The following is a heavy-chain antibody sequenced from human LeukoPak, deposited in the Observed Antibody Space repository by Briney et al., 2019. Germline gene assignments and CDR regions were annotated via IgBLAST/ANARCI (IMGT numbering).Heavy chain of an antibody. CDR2: IIPILGIA. J-gene: IGHJ6*02. Sequence: ASVKVSCKASGGTFSSYAISWVRQAPGQGLEWMGRIIPILGIANYAQKFQGRVTITADKSTSTAYMELSSLRSEDTAVYYCAREYSDTAIPYGMDVWGQGTTVTVSS. D-gene: IGHD5-18*01. CDR3: AREYSDTAIPYGMDV. CDR1: GGTFSSYA. V-gene: IGHV1-69*04.